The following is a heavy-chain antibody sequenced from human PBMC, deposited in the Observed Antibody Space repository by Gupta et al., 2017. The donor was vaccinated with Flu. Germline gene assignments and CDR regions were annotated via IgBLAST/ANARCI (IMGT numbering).Heavy chain of an antibody. V-gene: IGHV3-30*18. CDR2: IASDGSHK. Sequence: QMQLVESGGGVVQFGTSLRLSCAASGFTFSSYGMHLVRQAPGQGLEGVSDIASDGSHKDYADSGRGRFTISRDNAKNTLSLEMDSLRVEDTAVYYCAKDGPWTASCPYYCYYMDVWGKGTTVTVSS. CDR3: AKDGPWTASCPYYCYYMDV. D-gene: IGHD2-2*01. J-gene: IGHJ6*03. CDR1: GFTFSSYG.